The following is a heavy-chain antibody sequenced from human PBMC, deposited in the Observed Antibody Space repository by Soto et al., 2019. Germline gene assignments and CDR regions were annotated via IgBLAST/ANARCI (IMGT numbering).Heavy chain of an antibody. D-gene: IGHD6-19*01. Sequence: EVQLLESGGGLVQPGGSLRLSCAASGFTFSSNAMGWCRQDPGKEREWGSTISGSGGRTYYADSVKGRFTISRDNSKNTLYLQMNSLRAEDAAVYYCATQARSGCFDYWGQGTLVTVSS. CDR3: ATQARSGCFDY. V-gene: IGHV3-23*01. CDR2: ISGSGGRT. J-gene: IGHJ4*02. CDR1: GFTFSSNA.